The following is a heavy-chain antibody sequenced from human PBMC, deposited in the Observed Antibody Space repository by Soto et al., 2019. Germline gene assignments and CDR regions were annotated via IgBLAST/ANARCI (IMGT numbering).Heavy chain of an antibody. J-gene: IGHJ6*02. Sequence: GGSLRLSCAASGFTFSSYAMHWVRQAPGKGLEWVAFISYDGSNKYYADSVKGRFTISRDNSKNTLYLQMNSLRAEDTAVYYCAREGRSLYDFWSGRYYYYGMDVWGQGTTVTVSS. V-gene: IGHV3-30-3*01. CDR1: GFTFSSYA. CDR2: ISYDGSNK. CDR3: AREGRSLYDFWSGRYYYYGMDV. D-gene: IGHD3-3*01.